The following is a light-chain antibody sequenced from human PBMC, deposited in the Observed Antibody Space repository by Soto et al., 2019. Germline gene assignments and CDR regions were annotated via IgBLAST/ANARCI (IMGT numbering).Light chain of an antibody. V-gene: IGKV1-5*01. CDR1: QSISSY. J-gene: IGKJ1*01. CDR2: DAS. CDR3: QQYNSYSGT. Sequence: DIQLTQSPSSLSASVGDRVTLTCLASQSISSYLNWYQQKPGKAPKLLIYDASSLESGVPSRFSGSGSGTEFTLTISSLQPDDFATYYCQQYNSYSGTFGQGTKVDIK.